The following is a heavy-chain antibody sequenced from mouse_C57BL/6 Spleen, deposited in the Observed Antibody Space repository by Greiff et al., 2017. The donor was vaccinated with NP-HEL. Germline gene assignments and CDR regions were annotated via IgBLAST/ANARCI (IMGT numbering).Heavy chain of an antibody. J-gene: IGHJ1*03. V-gene: IGHV1-82*01. D-gene: IGHD1-1*01. CDR2: IYPGDGDT. CDR1: GYAFSSSW. Sequence: QVQLKQSGPELVKPGASVKISCKASGYAFSSSWMNWVKQRPGKGLEWIGRIYPGDGDTNYNGKFKGKATLTADKSSSTAYMQLSSLTSEDSAVYFCARAYGSREYFDVWGTGTTVTVSS. CDR3: ARAYGSREYFDV.